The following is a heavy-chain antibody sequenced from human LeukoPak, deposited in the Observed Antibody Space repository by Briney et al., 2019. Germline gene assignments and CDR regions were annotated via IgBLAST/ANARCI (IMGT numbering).Heavy chain of an antibody. V-gene: IGHV5-51*01. CDR1: GYRFTTYW. D-gene: IGHD3-16*02. CDR3: ARMIGLGKVSPYFDY. Sequence: GESLKISCKGSGYRFTTYWLAWVRQMPGKGLEWMAITHPRDSDIRYSPPFQGQVTISADKSISTAYLQWNSLKASDTAIYYCARMIGLGKVSPYFDYWGQGSLVTVSS. CDR2: THPRDSDI. J-gene: IGHJ4*02.